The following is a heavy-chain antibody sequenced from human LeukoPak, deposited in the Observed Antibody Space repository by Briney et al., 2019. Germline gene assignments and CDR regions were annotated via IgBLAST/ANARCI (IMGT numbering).Heavy chain of an antibody. CDR3: ATRPASETYFAVFDY. CDR2: NTGSGVTT. V-gene: IGHV3-23*01. D-gene: IGHD1-26*01. Sequence: GGSLRLSCVVSGLTFRNHAMSWVRQAPGKGLEWVAGNTGSGVTTYHAESVKGRLTISRDNSKNTLYLQMNSLRAKDTALYYCATRPASETYFAVFDYWGQGTMVTVSS. J-gene: IGHJ4*02. CDR1: GLTFRNHA.